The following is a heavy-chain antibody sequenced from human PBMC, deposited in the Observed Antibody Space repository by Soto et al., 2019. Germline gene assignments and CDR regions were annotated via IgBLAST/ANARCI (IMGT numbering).Heavy chain of an antibody. J-gene: IGHJ5*02. Sequence: GGSLRLSCAASGFTFSSYAMSWVRQAPGKGLEWVSAISGSGGSTYYADSVKGRFTISRDNSKNTLYLQMNSLRAEDTAVYYCAKVVDTMVRGVDWFDPWGQGTLVTVSS. D-gene: IGHD3-10*01. CDR2: ISGSGGST. CDR1: GFTFSSYA. CDR3: AKVVDTMVRGVDWFDP. V-gene: IGHV3-23*01.